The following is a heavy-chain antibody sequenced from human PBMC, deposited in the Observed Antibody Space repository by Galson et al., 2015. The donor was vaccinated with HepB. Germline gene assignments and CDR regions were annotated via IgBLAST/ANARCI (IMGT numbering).Heavy chain of an antibody. Sequence: SVKVSCKASGYTFTSYGISWVRQAPGQGLEWMGWISAYNGNTNYAQKLQGRVTVTTDTSTSTAYMELRSLRSDDTAVYYCARDLWEPTHYYYYGMDVWGQGTTVTVSS. J-gene: IGHJ6*02. CDR1: GYTFTSYG. CDR2: ISAYNGNT. D-gene: IGHD1-26*01. CDR3: ARDLWEPTHYYYYGMDV. V-gene: IGHV1-18*01.